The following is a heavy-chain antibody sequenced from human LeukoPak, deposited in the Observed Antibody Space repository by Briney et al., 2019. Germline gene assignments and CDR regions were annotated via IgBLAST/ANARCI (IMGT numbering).Heavy chain of an antibody. Sequence: PGGSLRFSCAASGFTFSSYAMSWVRQAPGKGLEWVSAISGSGGSTYYADSVKGRFTISRDNSKNTLYLQMNSLRAEDTAVYYCAKGSGEVVIADEDYWGQGTLVTVS. CDR2: ISGSGGST. J-gene: IGHJ4*02. D-gene: IGHD2-21*01. V-gene: IGHV3-23*01. CDR1: GFTFSSYA. CDR3: AKGSGEVVIADEDY.